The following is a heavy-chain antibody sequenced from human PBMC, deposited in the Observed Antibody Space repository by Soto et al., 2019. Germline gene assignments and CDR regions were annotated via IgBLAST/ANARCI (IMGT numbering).Heavy chain of an antibody. CDR2: ISGPGIST. J-gene: IGHJ5*02. Sequence: EVQLLESGGGLVQPGGSLRLSCAASGFTFSSYAMSWVRQAPGKGLEWVSGISGPGISTYYGDSVKGRFTVSRDNSKNTVYLQMSSLIAEDTALYFCAKPLFFWCGYEGWFDPWGQGTLVIVSS. CDR1: GFTFSSYA. D-gene: IGHD3-3*01. CDR3: AKPLFFWCGYEGWFDP. V-gene: IGHV3-23*01.